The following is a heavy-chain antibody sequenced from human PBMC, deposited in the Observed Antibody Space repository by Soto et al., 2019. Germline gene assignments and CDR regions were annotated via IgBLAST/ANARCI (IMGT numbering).Heavy chain of an antibody. Sequence: QITLKESGPTLVKPTQTLTLTCTFSGFSLSTSAVGVGWIRQPPGKALEWLALIYWDDDKRYSPSLKSRLTIPKDTSKNQVVLTMTNMDPADTATYYCAHRKTYGDYGYLQYWGQGTLVTVSS. CDR2: IYWDDDK. V-gene: IGHV2-5*02. CDR1: GFSLSTSAVG. D-gene: IGHD4-17*01. J-gene: IGHJ1*01. CDR3: AHRKTYGDYGYLQY.